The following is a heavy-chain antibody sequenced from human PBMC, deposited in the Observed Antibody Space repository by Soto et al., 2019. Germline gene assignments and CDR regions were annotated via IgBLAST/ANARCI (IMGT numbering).Heavy chain of an antibody. CDR1: GGSFSGYY. J-gene: IGHJ4*02. CDR2: INHSGST. Sequence: SETLSLTCAVYGGSFSGYYWSWIRQPPGKGLEWIGEINHSGSTNYNPSLKSRVTISVDTSKNQFSLKLSSVTAADTAVYYCARHTVLLTRFDYWGQGTLVTVSS. CDR3: ARHTVLLTRFDY. V-gene: IGHV4-34*01. D-gene: IGHD4-17*01.